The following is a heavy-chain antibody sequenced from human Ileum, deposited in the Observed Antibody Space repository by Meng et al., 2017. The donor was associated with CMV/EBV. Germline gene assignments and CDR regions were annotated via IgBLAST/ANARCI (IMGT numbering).Heavy chain of an antibody. CDR2: ISAYNDNT. V-gene: IGHV1-18*01. CDR3: AKDALPTYYYDTSGGDRHFAY. D-gene: IGHD3-22*01. CDR1: GYTFSTYG. Sequence: ASVKVSCKASGYTFSTYGVSWVRQAPGQGLEWMGWISAYNDNTNYAQKVQGRVTMTTDTFTSTAYMELRSLGSDDTAVYYCAKDALPTYYYDTSGGDRHFAYWGQGKLVNVAS. J-gene: IGHJ4*02.